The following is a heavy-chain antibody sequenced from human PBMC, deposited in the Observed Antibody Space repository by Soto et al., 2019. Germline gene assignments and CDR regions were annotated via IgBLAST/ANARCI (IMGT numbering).Heavy chain of an antibody. D-gene: IGHD6-19*01. V-gene: IGHV1-3*05. CDR2: INAGNGNT. J-gene: IGHJ4*02. Sequence: QVQLVQSGAEEKKPGASVKVSCKASGYTFTAYAMHWVLQAPGQRLEWMGWINAGNGNTKYSQKFQGRVTITRDTSASTAYMELSSLRSEDTAVYYCARAVAVPADFDYWGQGTLVTVSS. CDR1: GYTFTAYA. CDR3: ARAVAVPADFDY.